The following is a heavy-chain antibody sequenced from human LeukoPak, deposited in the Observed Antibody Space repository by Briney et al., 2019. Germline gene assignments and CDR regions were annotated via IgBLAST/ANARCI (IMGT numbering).Heavy chain of an antibody. J-gene: IGHJ6*04. Sequence: SVKVSCKASGGTFSSYAISWVRQAPGQGLEWMGGIIPIFGTANYAQKFQGRVTITADESTSTAYMELSSLRSEDTAVYYCASVKFGGGLVYYYGMDVWGKGTTVTVSS. V-gene: IGHV1-69*13. CDR3: ASVKFGGGLVYYYGMDV. D-gene: IGHD3-16*01. CDR1: GGTFSSYA. CDR2: IIPIFGTA.